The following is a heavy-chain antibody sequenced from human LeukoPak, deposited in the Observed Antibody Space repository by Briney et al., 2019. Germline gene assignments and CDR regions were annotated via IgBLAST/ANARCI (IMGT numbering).Heavy chain of an antibody. D-gene: IGHD2-8*01. J-gene: IGHJ4*02. CDR2: ISSSSSYI. V-gene: IGHV3-21*01. CDR3: ARDRPPVYATTGFDS. Sequence: GGSLRLSCGASGFTFSSYSMNWVRQAPGKGLEWVSSISSSSSYIYYADSVKGRFTISRDNAKNSLYLQMNSLRAEDTAVYYCARDRPPVYATTGFDSWGQGTLVTVSS. CDR1: GFTFSSYS.